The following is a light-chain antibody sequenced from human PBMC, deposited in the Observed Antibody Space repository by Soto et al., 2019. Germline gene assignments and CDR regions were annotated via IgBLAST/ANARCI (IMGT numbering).Light chain of an antibody. Sequence: EIVLTQSPGTLSLSPGERATLSCRASQSVSSSYLAWYQQKPGQAPRLLIYGASSRDTGIPDRFSGSGSGTDFTLTINRLEPEDFAVYYCQQYGSSPLTFGGGTKVDIK. CDR2: GAS. V-gene: IGKV3-20*01. CDR1: QSVSSSY. J-gene: IGKJ4*01. CDR3: QQYGSSPLT.